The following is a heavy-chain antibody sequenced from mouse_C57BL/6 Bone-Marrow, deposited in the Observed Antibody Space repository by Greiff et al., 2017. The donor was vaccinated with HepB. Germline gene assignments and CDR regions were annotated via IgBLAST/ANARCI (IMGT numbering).Heavy chain of an antibody. D-gene: IGHD1-2*01. CDR1: GYTFTEYT. V-gene: IGHV1-62-2*01. CDR2: FYPGSGSI. Sequence: VKLQESGAELVKPGASVKLSCKVSGYTFTEYTIHWVKQRSGQGLEWIGWFYPGSGSIKYNEKFKDKATLTADKSSSTVYMELSRLTSEDSAVYFCARHEERLRLLDYWGQGTTLTVSS. J-gene: IGHJ2*01. CDR3: ARHEERLRLLDY.